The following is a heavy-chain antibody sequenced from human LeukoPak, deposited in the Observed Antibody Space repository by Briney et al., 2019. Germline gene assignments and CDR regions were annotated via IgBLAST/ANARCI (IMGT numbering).Heavy chain of an antibody. J-gene: IGHJ4*02. Sequence: SETLSLTCTVSGGSISSYYWSWIRQPAGKGPEWIGRNYTSGSSNYNPSLKSRVTISVDTSKNQFPLKLSSVTAADTAVYYCAREREGPYGYLDYWGQGTLVTVSS. V-gene: IGHV4-4*07. D-gene: IGHD4-17*01. CDR1: GGSISSYY. CDR2: NYTSGSS. CDR3: AREREGPYGYLDY.